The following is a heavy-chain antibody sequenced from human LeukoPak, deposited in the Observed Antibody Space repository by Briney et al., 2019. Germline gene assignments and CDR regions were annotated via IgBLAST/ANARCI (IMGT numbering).Heavy chain of an antibody. D-gene: IGHD3-22*01. CDR2: IYSGGST. V-gene: IGHV3-66*01. Sequence: GSLSLSCAASGFPVSSNYMSWVRQAPGKGLEWVSVIYSGGSTYYADSVKGRFTISRDNSKNTLYLQMNSLRAEDTAVYYCARSSGGYDSSGYYSDYWGQGTLVTVSS. CDR1: GFPVSSNY. J-gene: IGHJ4*02. CDR3: ARSSGGYDSSGYYSDY.